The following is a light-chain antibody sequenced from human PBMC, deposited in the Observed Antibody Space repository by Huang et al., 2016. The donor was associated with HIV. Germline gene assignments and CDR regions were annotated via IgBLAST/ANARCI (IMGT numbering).Light chain of an antibody. V-gene: IGKV1-39*01. Sequence: DVQMTQSPSSLSASVGDRVTLTCRTSQNINNYLNWYHQKAGKAPKILIYGASTLQSGVPSRFSGSGSGADFTLSINGLQPEDFGTYYCQQSLISPPAFGPGTKVDF. CDR2: GAS. J-gene: IGKJ3*01. CDR1: QNINNY. CDR3: QQSLISPPA.